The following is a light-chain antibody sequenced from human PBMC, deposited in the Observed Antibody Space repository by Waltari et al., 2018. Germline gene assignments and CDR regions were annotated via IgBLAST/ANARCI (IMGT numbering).Light chain of an antibody. Sequence: QSALTQPASVSGSPGPSIIISCTGTSSDVGGNNHVSWFLHHPGKAPKLMIHDVNERPSGVSSRCSCSKSGNTASLTISGLQAEDEAIYYCNSYTSGRTWVFGGGTRLTVL. CDR3: NSYTSGRTWV. V-gene: IGLV2-14*03. J-gene: IGLJ3*02. CDR1: SSDVGGNNH. CDR2: DVN.